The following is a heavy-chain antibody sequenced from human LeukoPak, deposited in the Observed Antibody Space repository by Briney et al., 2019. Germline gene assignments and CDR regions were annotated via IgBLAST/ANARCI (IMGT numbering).Heavy chain of an antibody. J-gene: IGHJ6*03. CDR2: ISPNSGSI. CDR1: GFTFDDYA. Sequence: GGSLRLSCIASGFTFDDYAMHWVRQAPGKGLEWVSGISPNSGSIGYGDSVKGRFTISRDNSKNTLDLQMSSLRAEDTAVYYCAKGTTPSYYMDVWGKGTTVTVSS. V-gene: IGHV3-9*01. D-gene: IGHD1-1*01. CDR3: AKGTTPSYYMDV.